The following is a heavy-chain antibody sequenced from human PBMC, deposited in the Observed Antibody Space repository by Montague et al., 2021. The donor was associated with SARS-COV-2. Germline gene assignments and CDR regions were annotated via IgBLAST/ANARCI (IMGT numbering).Heavy chain of an antibody. CDR2: TNYSGST. J-gene: IGHJ6*02. D-gene: IGHD2/OR15-2a*01. Sequence: SETLSLTCTVSGGSVSSGCYYWSWIRQPPGKRLEWIGYTNYSGSTNYNPSLKSRVTISVDMSRNQFSLKLRSVTAADTALYYCARPGRAPFHYAMDVWGQGTTVTVSS. V-gene: IGHV4-61*01. CDR1: GGSVSSGCYY. CDR3: ARPGRAPFHYAMDV.